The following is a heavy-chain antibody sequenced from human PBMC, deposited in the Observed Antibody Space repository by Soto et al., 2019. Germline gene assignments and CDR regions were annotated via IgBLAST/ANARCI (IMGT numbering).Heavy chain of an antibody. J-gene: IGHJ4*02. CDR2: ISITGSYI. V-gene: IGHV3-21*01. D-gene: IGHD5-18*01. CDR1: GFSFSSYT. CDR3: ARGAIRGYSYGHSDY. Sequence: GGSLRLSCAASGFSFSSYTMDWVRQAPGKGLQWVSSISITGSYIYYADSVKGRFAISRDNAQNSLYLHMNSLRGEDTAVYYCARGAIRGYSYGHSDYWGQGTLITVSS.